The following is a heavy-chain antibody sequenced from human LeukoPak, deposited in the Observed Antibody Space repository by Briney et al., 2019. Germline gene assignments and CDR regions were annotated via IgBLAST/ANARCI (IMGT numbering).Heavy chain of an antibody. J-gene: IGHJ6*03. CDR2: IIPILGTA. CDR1: GGTFSSYA. CDR3: ARDPPGYYYYMDV. Sequence: SVKVSCKASGGTFSSYAISWVRQAPGQGLEWMGRIIPILGTANYAQKFQGRVTITTDESTSTAYMELSSLRSEDTAVYYCARDPPGYYYYMDVWGKGTTVTVSS. V-gene: IGHV1-69*11.